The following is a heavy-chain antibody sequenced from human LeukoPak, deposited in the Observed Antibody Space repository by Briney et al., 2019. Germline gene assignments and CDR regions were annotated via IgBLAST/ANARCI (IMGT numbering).Heavy chain of an antibody. CDR1: GFTFKTYG. Sequence: GGSLRLSCAASGFTFKTYGMSWVRQAPGKGLEWVSSISGTGGSDGATYYADPVKGRFTISRDNSKSTLYLQMNSLRAEDTAMYYCGVYYEDASDIWGQGTMVTVSS. V-gene: IGHV3-23*01. CDR2: ISGTGGSDGAT. J-gene: IGHJ3*02. CDR3: GVYYEDASDI. D-gene: IGHD3-22*01.